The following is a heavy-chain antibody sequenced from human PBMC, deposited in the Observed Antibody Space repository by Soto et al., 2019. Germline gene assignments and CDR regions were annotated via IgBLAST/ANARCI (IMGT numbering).Heavy chain of an antibody. J-gene: IGHJ5*02. D-gene: IGHD2-15*01. CDR3: AAWDIANP. CDR2: IKPDGSAK. Sequence: EEKLVQSGGGLVRPGGSLRLSCAGSGLTFSNYWMNWVRQTPGKGLEWVANIKPDGSAKAYVGSVKGRFTVSRDNAKNSLYLQMNSLRAEGTAVYFCAAWDIANPWGQGTLVTVSS. V-gene: IGHV3-7*01. CDR1: GLTFSNYW.